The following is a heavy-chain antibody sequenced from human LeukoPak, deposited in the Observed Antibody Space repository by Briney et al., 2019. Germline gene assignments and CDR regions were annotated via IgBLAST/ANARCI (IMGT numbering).Heavy chain of an antibody. CDR2: IWYDGSNK. J-gene: IGHJ4*02. V-gene: IGHV3-33*01. Sequence: PGRSLRLSCAASGFTFSSYGMHWVRPAPGKGLEWVAVIWYDGSNKYYADSVKGRFTISRDNSKNTLYLQMNSLRAEDTAVYYCARDRGQQIDYWGQGTLVTVSS. D-gene: IGHD3-10*01. CDR3: ARDRGQQIDY. CDR1: GFTFSSYG.